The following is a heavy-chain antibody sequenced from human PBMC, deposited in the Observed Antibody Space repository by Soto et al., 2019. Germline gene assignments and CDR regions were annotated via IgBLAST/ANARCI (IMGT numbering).Heavy chain of an antibody. CDR3: AKVPQQEWLGWFDP. V-gene: IGHV3-23*01. CDR1: GFTFSSYA. Sequence: EVQLLESGGGLVQPGGSLRLSCAASGFTFSSYAMSWVRQAPGKGLEWVSAISGSGGSTYYADSVKGRFTISRDNSKKTLYLQMNGLRAEDTAVYYCAKVPQQEWLGWFDPWGQGTLVTVSS. CDR2: ISGSGGST. J-gene: IGHJ5*02. D-gene: IGHD3-3*01.